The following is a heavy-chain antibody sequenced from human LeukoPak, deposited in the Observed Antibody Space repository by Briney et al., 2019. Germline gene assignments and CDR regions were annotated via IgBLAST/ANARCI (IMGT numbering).Heavy chain of an antibody. CDR1: GLPLRSYA. CDR3: ARRAGSNGLLDY. D-gene: IGHD4-11*01. Sequence: GGPLSLPCAPSGLPLRSYAVTWAPQAPGKGREGVSIISGSDGGIYYADSVKGRFTISRDNSKNTLYLQMNGLRAEDTAVYYCARRAGSNGLLDYWGQGTLVTVSS. CDR2: ISGSDGGI. V-gene: IGHV3-23*01. J-gene: IGHJ4*02.